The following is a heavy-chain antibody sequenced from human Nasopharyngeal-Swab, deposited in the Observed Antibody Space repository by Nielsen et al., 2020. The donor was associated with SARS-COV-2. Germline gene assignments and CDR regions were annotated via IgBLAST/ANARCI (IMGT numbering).Heavy chain of an antibody. CDR1: RFTFSRWP. CDR3: ASLRADTPDFAY. CDR2: ISSDGSDK. D-gene: IGHD2-15*01. Sequence: GESLKISCVASRFTFSRWPMHWVRQAPGKGLEWVTVISSDGSDKQYVDSVKGRFTISRDNSKNTLYLQVKSLRADDTGVYYCASLRADTPDFAYLGQGTLVTVS. V-gene: IGHV3-30*03. J-gene: IGHJ4*02.